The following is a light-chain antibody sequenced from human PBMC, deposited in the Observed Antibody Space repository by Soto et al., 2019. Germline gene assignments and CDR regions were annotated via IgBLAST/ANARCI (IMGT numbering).Light chain of an antibody. Sequence: EIVMTQSPATLSVSPGERATLSCRASQSVSSNLAWYQQKPGQAPRLLIYGASTSATGIPARFSGSGSGTEFILTISSLQSEDFAGYYCQQYNNWWTFGQGTKVEIK. J-gene: IGKJ1*01. V-gene: IGKV3-15*01. CDR3: QQYNNWWT. CDR2: GAS. CDR1: QSVSSN.